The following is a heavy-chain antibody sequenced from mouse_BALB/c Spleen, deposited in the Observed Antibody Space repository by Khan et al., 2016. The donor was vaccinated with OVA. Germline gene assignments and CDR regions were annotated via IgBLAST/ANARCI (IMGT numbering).Heavy chain of an antibody. D-gene: IGHD3-1*01. CDR1: GYIFTSYW. CDR3: AREGALYYFDY. Sequence: QVQLQQSGAELVRPGTSVKLSCKTSGYIFTSYWIHWVKQRSGQGLEWIARIYPGTDDTYYNEKFKDRATLTADKSSSTAYLQLSSLKSEDAAVFFCAREGALYYFDYWGQGTTLTVSS. J-gene: IGHJ2*01. CDR2: IYPGTDDT. V-gene: IGHV1S132*01.